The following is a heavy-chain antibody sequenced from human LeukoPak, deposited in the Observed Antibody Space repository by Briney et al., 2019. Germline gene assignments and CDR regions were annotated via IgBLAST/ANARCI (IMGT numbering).Heavy chain of an antibody. Sequence: SQTLSLTCSVSGASISSYFWSWIRQPARNGLELIVRIHTSGSANYNPSLKSRVTISVDKSKNQFSLKLSSVTAADTAVYYCAIDGTSSGATYYPDYWGQGTLVTVSS. D-gene: IGHD2-15*01. CDR2: IHTSGSA. J-gene: IGHJ4*02. V-gene: IGHV4-4*07. CDR1: GASISSYF. CDR3: AIDGTSSGATYYPDY.